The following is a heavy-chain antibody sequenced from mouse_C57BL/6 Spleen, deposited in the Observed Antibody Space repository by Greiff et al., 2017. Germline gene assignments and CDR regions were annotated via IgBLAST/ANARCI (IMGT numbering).Heavy chain of an antibody. V-gene: IGHV1-52*01. CDR3: AREGIYDGYYDFDD. CDR1: GYTFTSYW. J-gene: IGHJ2*01. D-gene: IGHD2-3*01. Sequence: QVQLQQPGAELVRPGSSVKLSCKASGYTFTSYWMHWVKQRPIQGLEWIGNIDPSDSETHYNQKFKDKATLTGDKSSSTAYMQLSSLTSEDSAVYYCAREGIYDGYYDFDDWGQGTTLTVSS. CDR2: IDPSDSET.